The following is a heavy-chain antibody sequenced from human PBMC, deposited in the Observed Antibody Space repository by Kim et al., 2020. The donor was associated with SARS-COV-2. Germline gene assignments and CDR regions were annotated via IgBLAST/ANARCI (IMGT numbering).Heavy chain of an antibody. J-gene: IGHJ4*01. CDR3: ARRDRRSNSCSPHYFDY. D-gene: IGHD2-2*01. CDR1: GGSISSYY. V-gene: IGHV4-59*01. CDR2: VHSSGST. Sequence: SETLSLTCTVSGGSISSYYWSWIRQPQGKGLEWIGYVHSSGSTNNNPSLKSRVTISVDTSKNQFSLKLRSVTAADTAVDYCARRDRRSNSCSPHYFDY.